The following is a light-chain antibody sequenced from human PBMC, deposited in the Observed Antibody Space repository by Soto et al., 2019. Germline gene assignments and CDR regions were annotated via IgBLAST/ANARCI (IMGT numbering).Light chain of an antibody. V-gene: IGKV1-39*01. CDR2: AAS. J-gene: IGKJ2*01. Sequence: IPMTQSPSSLSASVGDRVTITCRASQSISSYLNWYQQKPGKAPKLLIYAASSLQSGVPSRFSGSRSGTDFTLTISSLQPEDFATYYCQQSYSTPPYTFGQGTKLEIK. CDR3: QQSYSTPPYT. CDR1: QSISSY.